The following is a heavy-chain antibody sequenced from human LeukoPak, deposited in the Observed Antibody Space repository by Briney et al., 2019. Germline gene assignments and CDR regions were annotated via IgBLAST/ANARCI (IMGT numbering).Heavy chain of an antibody. CDR2: IKPDGNEI. CDR3: ATSSGWYYYFDY. Sequence: LPGGSLRLSCAASGFTFSSYAMSWVRQAPGKGLEGVANIKPDGNEIYYLDSVKGRFTISRDNAKNSLYLQMNSLRAEDTAVYYCATSSGWYYYFDYWGQGTLVTVSS. V-gene: IGHV3-7*01. D-gene: IGHD6-19*01. CDR1: GFTFSSYA. J-gene: IGHJ4*02.